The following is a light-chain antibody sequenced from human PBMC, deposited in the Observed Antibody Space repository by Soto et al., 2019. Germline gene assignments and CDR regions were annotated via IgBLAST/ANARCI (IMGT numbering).Light chain of an antibody. CDR2: QVT. V-gene: IGLV2-14*01. Sequence: QSVLTQPASVSGSLGQSITISCTGTTRDIAGYNYISWYQQLPGKAPKLMIYQVTIRPSGISNRFSGSKSGNTASLTISGLQAEDEADYYCTSFSNSTSLYVFGTGTKLTVL. CDR1: TRDIAGYNY. J-gene: IGLJ1*01. CDR3: TSFSNSTSLYV.